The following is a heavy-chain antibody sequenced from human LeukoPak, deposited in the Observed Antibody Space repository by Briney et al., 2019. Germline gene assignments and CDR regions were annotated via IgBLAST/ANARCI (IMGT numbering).Heavy chain of an antibody. Sequence: PGGSLRLSCAASGFTFSSYGMHWVRQAPGKGLEWVAVIWYDGSNKYYADPVKGRFTISRDNSKNTLYLQMNSLRAEDTAVYYCAKDQSSYSSSFDYWGQGTLVTVSS. CDR2: IWYDGSNK. D-gene: IGHD6-6*01. CDR3: AKDQSSYSSSFDY. CDR1: GFTFSSYG. V-gene: IGHV3-33*06. J-gene: IGHJ4*02.